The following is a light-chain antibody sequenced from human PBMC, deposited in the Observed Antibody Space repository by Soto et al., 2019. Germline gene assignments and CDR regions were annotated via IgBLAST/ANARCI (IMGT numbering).Light chain of an antibody. J-gene: IGLJ1*01. CDR1: SSDVGGYNF. Sequence: QSALTQPASVSGSPGQSITISCIGTSSDVGGYNFVSWYQQHPGKVPKLIIFDVNNRPSGVSTRFSGSKSGNTASLTISGLQIEDEADYYCSSYTRASPPDYVFGTGTKLTVL. CDR2: DVN. CDR3: SSYTRASPPDYV. V-gene: IGLV2-14*01.